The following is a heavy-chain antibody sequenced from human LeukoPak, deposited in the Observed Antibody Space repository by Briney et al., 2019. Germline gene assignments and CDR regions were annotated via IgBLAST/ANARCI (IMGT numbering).Heavy chain of an antibody. V-gene: IGHV1-24*01. CDR2: FDPEDGET. Sequence: ASVKVSCKVSGYTLTELSMHWVRQAPGRGLEWMGGFDPEDGETIYAQKFQGRVTMTEDTSTDTAYMELSSLRSEDTAVYYCATGYRAAAGYFDYWGQGTLVTVSS. CDR1: GYTLTELS. D-gene: IGHD6-13*01. CDR3: ATGYRAAAGYFDY. J-gene: IGHJ4*02.